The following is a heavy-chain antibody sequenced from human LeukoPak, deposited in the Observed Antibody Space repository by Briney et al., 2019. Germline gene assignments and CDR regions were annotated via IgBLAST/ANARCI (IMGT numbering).Heavy chain of an antibody. J-gene: IGHJ4*02. CDR3: ARHVASYDFDY. CDR2: IYNSGST. CDR1: GGSISNNNYY. V-gene: IGHV4-39*01. D-gene: IGHD2-21*01. Sequence: SETLSLTCGVSGGSISNNNYYWGWIRQPPGKGLEWIGSIYNSGSTYYNPSLKSRVTVSVDRTKNQFSLKLNSVTAADTAVYYCARHVASYDFDYWGQGTLVTVSS.